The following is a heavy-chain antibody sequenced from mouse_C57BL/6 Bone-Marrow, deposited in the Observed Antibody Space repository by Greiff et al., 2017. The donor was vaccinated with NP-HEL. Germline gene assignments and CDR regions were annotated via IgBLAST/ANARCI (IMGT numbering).Heavy chain of an antibody. CDR3: ARYSGSSYDGFAY. J-gene: IGHJ3*01. CDR1: GYAFSSSW. Sequence: VQLQQSGPELVKPGASVKISCKASGYAFSSSWMNWVKQRPGKGLEWIGRIYPGDGDTNYNGKFKGKATLTADKSSSTAYMQLSSLTSEDSAVYFCARYSGSSYDGFAYWAKGLWSLSLQ. V-gene: IGHV1-82*01. D-gene: IGHD1-1*01. CDR2: IYPGDGDT.